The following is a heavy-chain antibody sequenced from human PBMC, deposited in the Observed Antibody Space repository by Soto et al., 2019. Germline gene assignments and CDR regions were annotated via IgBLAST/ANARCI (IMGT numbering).Heavy chain of an antibody. J-gene: IGHJ4*02. CDR3: ARIGAMATVTYYFDS. Sequence: QVQLVESGGGVVQPGRSLRLSCAASGFTFSSYAMHWVRQAPGKGLEWVAVISYDGSNQYYADSVKGRFTISRDNSKNKLYRQMNSLRAEDTAVYDCARIGAMATVTYYFDSWGQGTLVTVSS. CDR2: ISYDGSNQ. V-gene: IGHV3-30-3*01. D-gene: IGHD3-16*01. CDR1: GFTFSSYA.